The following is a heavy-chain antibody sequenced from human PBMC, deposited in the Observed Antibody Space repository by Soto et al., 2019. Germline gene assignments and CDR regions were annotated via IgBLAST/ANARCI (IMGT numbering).Heavy chain of an antibody. Sequence: GASVKVSCKASGYTFTGYYMHWVRQAPGQGLEWMGWINPNSGGTNYAQKFQGWVTMTRDTSISTAYMELSSLKASDTAVYYCARHRGFGSRSYIDHWGQGTLVTVSS. J-gene: IGHJ5*02. D-gene: IGHD3-10*01. CDR3: ARHRGFGSRSYIDH. CDR2: INPNSGGT. V-gene: IGHV1-2*04. CDR1: GYTFTGYY.